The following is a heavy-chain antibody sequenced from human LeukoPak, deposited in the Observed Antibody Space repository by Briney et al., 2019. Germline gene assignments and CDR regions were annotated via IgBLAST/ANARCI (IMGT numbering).Heavy chain of an antibody. J-gene: IGHJ5*02. Sequence: GGSLRLSCAASVSTFITDGMRAGRQAPGKGLEWVAVIWYDGSKKYYGDSVKGRFTVSRDNSKNTLDLQMNSLRAEDTPVYFCAKDWVGTAPNPGEIDRWGQGTLVTV. CDR3: AKDWVGTAPNPGEIDR. CDR1: VSTFITDG. CDR2: IWYDGSKK. D-gene: IGHD5-24*01. V-gene: IGHV3-33*03.